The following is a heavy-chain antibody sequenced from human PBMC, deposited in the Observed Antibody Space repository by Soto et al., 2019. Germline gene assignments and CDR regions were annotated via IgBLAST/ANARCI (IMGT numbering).Heavy chain of an antibody. J-gene: IGHJ4*02. Sequence: QVQLVQSGAEVKEPGASVRVSCKASGYTFTSYGFSWVRQAPGQGLEWVGWISANNGNTNSAEKFQGRVTLTTDTSTSTAYMELTSLTSDDTAVYFCARDFLSSCSGASCIYFDYWGQGTLVTVSS. V-gene: IGHV1-18*01. CDR1: GYTFTSYG. D-gene: IGHD2-15*01. CDR2: ISANNGNT. CDR3: ARDFLSSCSGASCIYFDY.